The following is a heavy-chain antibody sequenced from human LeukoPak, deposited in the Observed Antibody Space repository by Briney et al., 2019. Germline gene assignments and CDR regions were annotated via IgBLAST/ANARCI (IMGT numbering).Heavy chain of an antibody. CDR3: AREKPLLWFGELLSHHTYYYYGMDV. Sequence: GASVKVSCKTSGYTFTDYYMHWVRQAPGQGLEWMGWINPNTGDTNSAQKFQGRVTMTRDTSISTAYMELSRLRSDDTAVYYCAREKPLLWFGELLSHHTYYYYGMDVWGQGTTVTVSS. D-gene: IGHD3-10*01. V-gene: IGHV1-2*02. CDR2: INPNTGDT. CDR1: GYTFTDYY. J-gene: IGHJ6*02.